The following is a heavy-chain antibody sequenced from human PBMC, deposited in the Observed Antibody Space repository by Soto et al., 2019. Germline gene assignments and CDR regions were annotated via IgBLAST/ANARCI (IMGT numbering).Heavy chain of an antibody. CDR2: ISGSGGST. CDR3: AKHLWFGELLSSFDY. V-gene: IGHV3-23*01. Sequence: GGSLRLSCAASGFTFSSYAMSWVRQAPGKGLEWVSAISGSGGSTYYADSVKGRFTISRDNSKNTLYLQMNSLRAEDTAVYYCAKHLWFGELLSSFDYWGQGTLVTVSS. J-gene: IGHJ4*02. CDR1: GFTFSSYA. D-gene: IGHD3-10*01.